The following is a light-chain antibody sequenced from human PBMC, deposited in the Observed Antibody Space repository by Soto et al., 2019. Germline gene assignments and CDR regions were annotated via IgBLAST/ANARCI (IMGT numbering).Light chain of an antibody. CDR3: QHYNGYSWT. CDR2: MAS. V-gene: IGKV1-5*03. J-gene: IGKJ1*01. Sequence: DIQMTQSPSTLSASVGDRVTITCRASQSLSGWLAWYQQEPGKAPNLLIYMASTLASGVPSRFSGSGSGTEFTLTISSLQPDDFATYYCQHYNGYSWTFGQGTTGDIK. CDR1: QSLSGW.